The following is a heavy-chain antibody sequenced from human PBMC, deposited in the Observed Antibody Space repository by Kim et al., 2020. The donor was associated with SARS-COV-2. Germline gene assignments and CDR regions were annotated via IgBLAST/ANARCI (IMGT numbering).Heavy chain of an antibody. CDR3: ARAEDSSGYYHWFDP. V-gene: IGHV4-59*01. Sequence: PSLKSRVTISVDTSKNQLSLKLSSVTAADTAVYYCARAEDSSGYYHWFDPWGQGTLVTVSS. J-gene: IGHJ5*02. D-gene: IGHD3-22*01.